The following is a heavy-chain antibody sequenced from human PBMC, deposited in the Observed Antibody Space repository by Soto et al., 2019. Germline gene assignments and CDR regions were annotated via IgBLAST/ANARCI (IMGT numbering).Heavy chain of an antibody. D-gene: IGHD4-4*01. V-gene: IGHV3-21*01. CDR1: GFIFSTYS. CDR3: AREGVHNYNEYNLDN. Sequence: PGGSLRLSCAASGFIFSTYSMHWVRQAPGKGLEWVSSISGSLGYGHYADSVKGRFTVSRDNIGTSLYLQMNSLRAEDTAVYYCAREGVHNYNEYNLDNWGLGTLVTVSS. CDR2: ISGSLGYG. J-gene: IGHJ4*02.